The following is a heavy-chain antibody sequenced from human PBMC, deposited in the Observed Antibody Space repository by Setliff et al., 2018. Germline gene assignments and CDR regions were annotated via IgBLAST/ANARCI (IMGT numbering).Heavy chain of an antibody. Sequence: KPSETLSLTCAVSGFSISSGYYWGWIRQPPGKGLERIVNIHHSGKAYYNPSLKSRVTMSVDTSKNQSSLKLSSVTAADTAVYYCARMSGFLYMDVWGKGTTVTVSS. V-gene: IGHV4-38-2*01. CDR2: IHHSGKA. J-gene: IGHJ6*03. CDR3: ARMSGFLYMDV. D-gene: IGHD3-3*01. CDR1: GFSISSGYY.